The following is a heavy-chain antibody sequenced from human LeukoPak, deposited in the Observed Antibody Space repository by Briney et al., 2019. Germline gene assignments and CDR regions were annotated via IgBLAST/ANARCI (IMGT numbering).Heavy chain of an antibody. D-gene: IGHD5-18*01. J-gene: IGHJ4*02. CDR2: ISYDGGSQ. CDR1: GFTFSDYA. Sequence: GGSLRLSCAASGFTFSDYAMHWVRQAPGKGLEWVAVISYDGGSQYYTDSVKGRFTISRDNSKNTLFLQMNSLRAEDTAVYYCARGLGYTYGYTEYWGQGTLVTVSS. CDR3: ARGLGYTYGYTEY. V-gene: IGHV3-30*04.